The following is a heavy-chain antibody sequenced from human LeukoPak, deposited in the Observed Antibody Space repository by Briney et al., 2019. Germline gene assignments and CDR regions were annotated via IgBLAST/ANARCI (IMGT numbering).Heavy chain of an antibody. Sequence: GASVKVSCKASGGTFSSYAISWVRQAPGQGLEWMGGIIPIFGTANYAQKFQGRVTITADESTSTAYMELSSLRSEDTAVYYCARSDYYDSSGLGYWGMDVWGQGTTVTVSS. CDR2: IIPIFGTA. J-gene: IGHJ6*02. V-gene: IGHV1-69*13. CDR3: ARSDYYDSSGLGYWGMDV. D-gene: IGHD3-22*01. CDR1: GGTFSSYA.